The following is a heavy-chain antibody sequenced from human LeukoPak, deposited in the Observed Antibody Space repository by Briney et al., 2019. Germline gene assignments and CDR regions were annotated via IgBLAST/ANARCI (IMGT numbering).Heavy chain of an antibody. CDR1: GGSISSSSYY. J-gene: IGHJ4*02. CDR3: VKIKPGGASFDY. D-gene: IGHD1-26*01. Sequence: SETLSLTCTVSGGSISSSSYYWGWIRQPPGKGLEWIGSIYYSGSTYYNPSLKSRVTISVDTSKNQFSLKLSSVTAADTALYYCVKIKPGGASFDYWGQGTLVTVSS. V-gene: IGHV4-39*07. CDR2: IYYSGST.